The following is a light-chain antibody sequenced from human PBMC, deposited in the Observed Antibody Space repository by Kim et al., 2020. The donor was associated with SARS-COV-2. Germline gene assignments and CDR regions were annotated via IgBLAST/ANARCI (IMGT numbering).Light chain of an antibody. Sequence: DIQMTQSPSSLSASIGDRVTITCRARQDIRTYLAWYQQKPGIPPKLLIYGTSTLQPAVPSRFSGSGFGTDFTLTISSLRPEDVATYYCQKYYGAPFTFGPGTKVDIK. V-gene: IGKV1-27*01. CDR3: QKYYGAPFT. J-gene: IGKJ3*01. CDR1: QDIRTY. CDR2: GTS.